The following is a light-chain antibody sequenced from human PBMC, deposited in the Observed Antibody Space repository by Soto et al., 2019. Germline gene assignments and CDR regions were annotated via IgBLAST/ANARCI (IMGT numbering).Light chain of an antibody. CDR1: RSDVGGYNY. J-gene: IGLJ3*02. V-gene: IGLV2-14*03. CDR3: SSYTNSGTLRV. Sequence: QSALTQPASVSGSPGQSITISCTGTRSDVGGYNYVSWYQQHPGEAPKLIISEVSNRPSGVSNRFSGSKSGNTASLTISGLQAEDEADYYYSSYTNSGTLRVFGGGTKLTVL. CDR2: EVS.